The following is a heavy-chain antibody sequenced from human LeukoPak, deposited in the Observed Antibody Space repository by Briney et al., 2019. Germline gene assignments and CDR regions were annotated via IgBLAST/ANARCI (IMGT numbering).Heavy chain of an antibody. D-gene: IGHD3-22*01. V-gene: IGHV3-53*01. J-gene: IGHJ4*02. Sequence: GGSLRLSCAASGFTVSSNYMSWVRQAPGKGLEWVSVIYSGGSTYYADSVKGRFTISRDNSKNTLYLQMNSLRAEDTAVYYCARERGTDYDSSGHMDYWGQGTLVTVSS. CDR3: ARERGTDYDSSGHMDY. CDR2: IYSGGST. CDR1: GFTVSSNY.